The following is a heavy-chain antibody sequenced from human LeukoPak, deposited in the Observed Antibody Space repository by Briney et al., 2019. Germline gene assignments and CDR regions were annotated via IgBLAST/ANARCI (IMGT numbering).Heavy chain of an antibody. D-gene: IGHD5-12*01. J-gene: IGHJ4*02. CDR1: GYTFTGYY. Sequence: ASVKVSCKASGYTFTGYYMHWVRQAPGQGLEWMGWINPNSGGTNYAQKLPGRVTMTRDTSISTAYMELSRLRSDDTAVYYCARSVDIVATQFDYWGQGTLVTVSS. V-gene: IGHV1-2*02. CDR3: ARSVDIVATQFDY. CDR2: INPNSGGT.